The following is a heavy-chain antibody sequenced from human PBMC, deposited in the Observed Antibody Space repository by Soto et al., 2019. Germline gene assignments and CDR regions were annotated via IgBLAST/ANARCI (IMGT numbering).Heavy chain of an antibody. V-gene: IGHV5-10-1*01. J-gene: IGHJ6*02. CDR2: IDPSDSYT. CDR1: GYSFTSYW. D-gene: IGHD3-10*01. Sequence: GESLKISCKGSGYSFTSYWISWVRQMPGKGLEWMGRIDPSDSYTNYSPSFQGHVTISADKSISTAYLQWSSLKASDTAMYYCARYRPQGEAPLYGMDVWGQGTTVTVSS. CDR3: ARYRPQGEAPLYGMDV.